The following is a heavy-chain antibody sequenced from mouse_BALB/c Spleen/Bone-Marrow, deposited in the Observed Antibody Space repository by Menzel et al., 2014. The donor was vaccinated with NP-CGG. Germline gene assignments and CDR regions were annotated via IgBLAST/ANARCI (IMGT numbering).Heavy chain of an antibody. CDR2: ISYGGSN. J-gene: IGHJ2*01. CDR3: ARGGNIDY. D-gene: IGHD2-1*01. V-gene: IGHV3-6*02. Sequence: VQLKQSGPGLVKPSQSLSLTCSVTGYSITSGYYWNWIRQFPGNKLEWMGYISYGGSNNYNPSLKNRISITRDTSKNQFFLKLNSVTTEDTATYYCARGGNIDYWGQGTTLTVSS. CDR1: GYSITSGYY.